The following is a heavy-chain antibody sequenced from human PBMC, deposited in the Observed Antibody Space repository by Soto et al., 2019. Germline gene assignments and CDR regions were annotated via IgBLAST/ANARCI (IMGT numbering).Heavy chain of an antibody. Sequence: GGALRLSCAASGFRLDDYNIHWVRQAAGKGLECVSLITWNGGNSYYADSVKGRFTISRDGTTESVSLQMTSLKREDTGLYFCARATLSYGSALDVWGQGTTVTVSS. V-gene: IGHV3-43*01. CDR3: ARATLSYGSALDV. D-gene: IGHD3-16*01. CDR1: GFRLDDYN. J-gene: IGHJ6*02. CDR2: ITWNGGNS.